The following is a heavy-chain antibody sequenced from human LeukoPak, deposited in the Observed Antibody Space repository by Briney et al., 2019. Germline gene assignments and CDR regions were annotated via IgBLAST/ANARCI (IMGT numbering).Heavy chain of an antibody. V-gene: IGHV1-69*05. Sequence: ASVKVSCKASGGTFISYAISWVRQAPGQGLEWMGGIIPIFGTANYAQKFQGRVTITTDESTSTAYMELSSLRSEDTAVYYCARGPPFVGYCSGGSCYSSSYFDYWGQGTLVTVSP. D-gene: IGHD2-15*01. CDR1: GGTFISYA. CDR3: ARGPPFVGYCSGGSCYSSSYFDY. CDR2: IIPIFGTA. J-gene: IGHJ4*02.